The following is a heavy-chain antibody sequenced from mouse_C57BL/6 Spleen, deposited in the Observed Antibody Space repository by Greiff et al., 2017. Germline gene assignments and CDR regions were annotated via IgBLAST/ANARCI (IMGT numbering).Heavy chain of an antibody. CDR2: IYPGNSDT. CDR3: TRMTYITAVVATKNYFDY. CDR1: GYTFTSYW. V-gene: IGHV1-5*01. Sequence: EVQLQQSGTVLARPGASVKMSCKTSGYTFTSYWMHWVKQRPGQGLEWIGAIYPGNSDTSYNQKFKGKAKLTAVTSASTAYMELSSLTTEDSAVYYCTRMTYITAVVATKNYFDYWGQGTTLTVST. J-gene: IGHJ2*01. D-gene: IGHD1-1*01.